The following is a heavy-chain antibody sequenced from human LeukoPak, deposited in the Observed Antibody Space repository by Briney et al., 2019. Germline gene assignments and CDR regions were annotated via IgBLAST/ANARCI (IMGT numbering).Heavy chain of an antibody. D-gene: IGHD6-19*01. CDR3: ARNRHGYSRGRSWFDP. CDR2: IYYSGST. CDR1: GGSISSYY. V-gene: IGHV4-59*01. Sequence: SETLSLTCTVSGGSISSYYWRWIRQPPGKGLEWVGYIYYSGSTNYNPSLKSRVTISVDPSKNQFSLKLSSVTAADTAVYYCARNRHGYSRGRSWFDPWGQGTLVTVSS. J-gene: IGHJ5*02.